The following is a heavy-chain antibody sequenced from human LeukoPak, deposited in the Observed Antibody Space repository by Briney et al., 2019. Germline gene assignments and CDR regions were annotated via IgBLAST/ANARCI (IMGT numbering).Heavy chain of an antibody. Sequence: SEKVSCKASGGTFNNYAISWVRQAPGQGLEWMGRIVPILGIANYAQEFQGRLIITADKATSSAYMELSSLRSEDTAVYYCARDQGDNSYGYYAIWYAFDVWGQGTMVTVS. D-gene: IGHD5-18*01. J-gene: IGHJ3*01. CDR2: IVPILGIA. CDR3: ARDQGDNSYGYYAIWYAFDV. CDR1: GGTFNNYA. V-gene: IGHV1-69*04.